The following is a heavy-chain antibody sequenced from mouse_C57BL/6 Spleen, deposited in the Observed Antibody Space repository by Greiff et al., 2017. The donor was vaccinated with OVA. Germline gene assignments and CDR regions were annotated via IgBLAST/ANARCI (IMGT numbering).Heavy chain of an antibody. Sequence: QVQLQQPGAELVKPGASVKLSCKASGYTFTSYWMQWVKQRPGQGLEWIGEIDPSDSYTNYNQKFKGKATLTVDTSSSTAYMQLSSLTSEDSAVYYCARNHYYGSRDAMDYWGQGTSVTVSS. CDR2: IDPSDSYT. V-gene: IGHV1-50*01. J-gene: IGHJ4*01. CDR1: GYTFTSYW. CDR3: ARNHYYGSRDAMDY. D-gene: IGHD1-1*01.